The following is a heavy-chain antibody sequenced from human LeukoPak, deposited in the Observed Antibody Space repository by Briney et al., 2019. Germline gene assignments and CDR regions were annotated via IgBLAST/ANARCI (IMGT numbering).Heavy chain of an antibody. V-gene: IGHV3-74*01. J-gene: IGHJ4*02. CDR3: ARDRRCYGPDCTPGDDFDY. CDR1: GYTYSLCW. Sequence: GGSVRLSCAASGYTYSLCWTHWVRQSPQKGLVCVSRIVGDGYIINYAVSVKGRFTISRDNAKNTVFLQMNSLRVEDTAVYYCARDRRCYGPDCTPGDDFDYWGQGTLVTVSS. D-gene: IGHD2-21*02. CDR2: IVGDGYII.